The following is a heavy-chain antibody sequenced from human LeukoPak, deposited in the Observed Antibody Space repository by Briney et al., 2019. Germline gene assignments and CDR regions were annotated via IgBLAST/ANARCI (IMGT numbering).Heavy chain of an antibody. J-gene: IGHJ3*02. CDR3: ARDKGRETYYDFWSGYYDAFDI. V-gene: IGHV3-74*01. D-gene: IGHD3-3*01. CDR2: ISGDGSTP. CDR1: GFTFTNYW. Sequence: GGSLRLSCAASGFTFTNYWMYWVRQAPGKGPVWVSRISGDGSTPTYADSVKGRFTISRDNDKNTLHLQMNSLRVEDTAVYYCARDKGRETYYDFWSGYYDAFDIWGQGTMVTVSS.